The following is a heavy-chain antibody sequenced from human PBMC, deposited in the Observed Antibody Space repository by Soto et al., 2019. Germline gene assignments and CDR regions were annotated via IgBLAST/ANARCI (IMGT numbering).Heavy chain of an antibody. CDR2: ITGNGGST. J-gene: IGHJ4*02. D-gene: IGHD6-19*01. Sequence: DQTKGSLRLSCAASGFTFSNSVMHWVRQAPGKGLEYVSAITGNGGSTFHANSVKGRFSISRDNSKNTLYLQMGSLRAEDMAVYYCATSYTNGWYLDYWGLGTLVTVSS. CDR3: ATSYTNGWYLDY. CDR1: GFTFSNSV. V-gene: IGHV3-64*01.